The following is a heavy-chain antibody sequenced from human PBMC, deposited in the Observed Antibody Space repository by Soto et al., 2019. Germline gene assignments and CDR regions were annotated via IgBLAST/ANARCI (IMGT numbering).Heavy chain of an antibody. Sequence: EVQLVESGGGLVKPGGSLRLSCAASGFAFNTAWMTWVRQAPGKGLECIGRIKSNTDGGTTDYIAPVKGRFTISRDDSENTLYLQMNSLKTDDTAVYYCTPGGGDYEGGHYYYMDVWGKGTTVTVSS. CDR3: TPGGGDYEGGHYYYMDV. V-gene: IGHV3-15*01. D-gene: IGHD4-17*01. J-gene: IGHJ6*03. CDR2: IKSNTDGGTT. CDR1: GFAFNTAW.